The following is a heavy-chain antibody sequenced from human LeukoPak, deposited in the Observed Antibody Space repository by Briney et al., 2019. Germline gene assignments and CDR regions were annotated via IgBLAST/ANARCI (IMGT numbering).Heavy chain of an antibody. D-gene: IGHD6-19*01. J-gene: IGHJ4*02. CDR3: ARFAGYSSGWHDY. CDR2: VFYGGST. CDR1: GGSISSYY. V-gene: IGHV4-59*01. Sequence: SETLSLTCTVSGGSISSYYWSWIRQSPGKGVEWIGYVFYGGSTIYSPSLKSRVTISVDTSKNQISLKLTSVTAADTAVFYCARFAGYSSGWHDYWGQGALVTVSS.